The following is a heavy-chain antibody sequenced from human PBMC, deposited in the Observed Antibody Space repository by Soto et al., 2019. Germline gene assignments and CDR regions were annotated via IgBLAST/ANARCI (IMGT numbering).Heavy chain of an antibody. V-gene: IGHV3-23*01. CDR2: ISGGGDST. Sequence: EVQLLESGGGLVQPGGSLRLSCAASGFTFSTHSMTWVRQAPGKGLEWVCGISGGGDSTHYADSVKGRFTISRDNSKNMVYLQMNSLTADDTAVYFCSKWDGYGDQWGQGTPVTVSS. J-gene: IGHJ5*02. D-gene: IGHD5-12*01. CDR1: GFTFSTHS. CDR3: SKWDGYGDQ.